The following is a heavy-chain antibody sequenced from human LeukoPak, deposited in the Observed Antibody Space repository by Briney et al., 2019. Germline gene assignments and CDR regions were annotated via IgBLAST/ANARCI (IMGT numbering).Heavy chain of an antibody. CDR1: GFIFRDYA. CDR2: ISGSGGGT. CDR3: VPRDALRGLY. D-gene: IGHD5-12*01. J-gene: IGHJ4*02. Sequence: GGSLRLSCAASGFIFRDYAMNWVRQAPGKGLEWVSTISGSGGGTYYADSVKGRFTISRDKSKNMLFLQMNSLRGEDTAVYYCVPRDALRGLYWGQGTLVTVSS. V-gene: IGHV3-23*01.